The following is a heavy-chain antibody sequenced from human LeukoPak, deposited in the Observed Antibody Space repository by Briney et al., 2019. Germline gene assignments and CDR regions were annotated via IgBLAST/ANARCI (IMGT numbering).Heavy chain of an antibody. Sequence: ASVKVSCKASGYTFTGYYMHWVRQAPGQGLEWMGWINPNSGGTNYAQKLQGRVTMTTDTSTSTAYMELRSLRSDDTAVYYCARAPTTRGDAFDIWGQGTMVTVSS. D-gene: IGHD5-12*01. CDR2: INPNSGGT. CDR1: GYTFTGYY. J-gene: IGHJ3*02. V-gene: IGHV1-2*02. CDR3: ARAPTTRGDAFDI.